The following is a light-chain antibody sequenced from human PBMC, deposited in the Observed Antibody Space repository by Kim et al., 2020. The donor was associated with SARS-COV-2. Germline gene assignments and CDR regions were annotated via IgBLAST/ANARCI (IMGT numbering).Light chain of an antibody. CDR2: IDD. CDR1: SSASGNNE. Sequence: RVTHACSGSSSASGNNERNGYQQHQGKAPAPLLYIDDLRPSGVSDRFSVSKSGTSASLAISGLQSEDEADYDCAAWDDRQNGWVFGGGTKLTVL. CDR3: AAWDDRQNGWV. V-gene: IGLV1-36*01. J-gene: IGLJ3*02.